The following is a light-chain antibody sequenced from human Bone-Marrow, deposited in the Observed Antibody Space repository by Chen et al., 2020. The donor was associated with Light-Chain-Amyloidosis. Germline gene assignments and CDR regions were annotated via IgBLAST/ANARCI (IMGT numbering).Light chain of an antibody. CDR1: SGSIATNY. CDR2: EDD. J-gene: IGLJ3*02. V-gene: IGLV6-57*01. CDR3: QSYQGSSQGV. Sequence: NFMLTQPHSVSESPGKTVSISCTRSSGSIATNYVQWYQQRPGSSPTTVIYEDDPRPSGVPDRFSGSIDRSSNSASLTISGLKTEDEADYYCQSYQGSSQGVFGGGTKLTVL.